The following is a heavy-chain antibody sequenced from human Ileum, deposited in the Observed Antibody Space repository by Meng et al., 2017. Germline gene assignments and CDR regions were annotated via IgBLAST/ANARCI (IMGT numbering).Heavy chain of an antibody. CDR3: ASARYDN. Sequence: QVQLQQWGAGLLKPSETLSLTCAVYGGSFSGYYWTWIRQPPGKGLEWIGEINHSGSTNYEPSLKSRVTISVDTSKKQFSLKLTSVTAADTAVYYCASARYDNWGQGTLVTVSS. D-gene: IGHD3-22*01. CDR1: GGSFSGYY. V-gene: IGHV4-34*01. CDR2: INHSGST. J-gene: IGHJ4*02.